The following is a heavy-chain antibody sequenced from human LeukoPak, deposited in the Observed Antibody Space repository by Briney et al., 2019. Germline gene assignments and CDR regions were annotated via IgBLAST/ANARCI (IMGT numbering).Heavy chain of an antibody. Sequence: GESLKISCKGSGYSFTSYWISWVRQMPGKGLEWMGRIDPSDSYTNYSPSFQGHVTISADKSISTAYLQWSSLKASDTAMYYCARQDRAVAGTLRNWFDPWGQGTLVTVS. J-gene: IGHJ5*02. CDR1: GYSFTSYW. CDR3: ARQDRAVAGTLRNWFDP. CDR2: IDPSDSYT. V-gene: IGHV5-10-1*01. D-gene: IGHD6-19*01.